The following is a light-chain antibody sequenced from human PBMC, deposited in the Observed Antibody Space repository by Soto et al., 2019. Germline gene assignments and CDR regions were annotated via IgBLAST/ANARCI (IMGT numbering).Light chain of an antibody. CDR3: QQSYSTPRWT. CDR1: QSISSY. J-gene: IGKJ1*01. V-gene: IGKV1-39*01. CDR2: AAS. Sequence: DIQMTQSPSSLSASVGARVTITCRASQSISSYLNWYQQKPGKAHKLLIDAASSLQSGVPSRFSGSGSGTDFTLTISSLQPEDFATYYCQQSYSTPRWTFGQGTK.